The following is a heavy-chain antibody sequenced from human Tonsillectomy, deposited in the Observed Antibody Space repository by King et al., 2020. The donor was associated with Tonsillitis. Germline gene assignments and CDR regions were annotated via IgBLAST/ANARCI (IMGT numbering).Heavy chain of an antibody. CDR2: MKGDGSQK. CDR1: GFSFSSYC. Sequence: EVQLVESGGGVVQPGESLTLSCVGSGFSFSSYCMTWVRQAPGKGLEWVANMKGDGSQKYSVDSVKGRFTISRDNAKNSLYLQMNSLRAEDTAMYYCARDRTYCESKVSYAVFDIWGQGTLVTVSS. D-gene: IGHD3-16*01. J-gene: IGHJ3*02. CDR3: ARDRTYCESKVSYAVFDI. V-gene: IGHV3-7*01.